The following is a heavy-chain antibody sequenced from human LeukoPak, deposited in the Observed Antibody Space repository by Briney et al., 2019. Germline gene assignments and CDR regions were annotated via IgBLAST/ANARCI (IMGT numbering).Heavy chain of an antibody. Sequence: PSETLSLTCAVYGGSFSGYYWSWVRQPPGKGLEWIGEINHSGSTNYNPSLKSRVTVSIDTSKNQFSLKLRSVTAADTAVYYCARRGRYCSGGSCYSAFDYWGQGTLVTVSS. CDR3: ARRGRYCSGGSCYSAFDY. CDR2: INHSGST. V-gene: IGHV4-34*01. J-gene: IGHJ4*02. D-gene: IGHD2-15*01. CDR1: GGSFSGYY.